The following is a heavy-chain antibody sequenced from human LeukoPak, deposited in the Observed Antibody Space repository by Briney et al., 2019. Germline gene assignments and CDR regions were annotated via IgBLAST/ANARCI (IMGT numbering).Heavy chain of an antibody. Sequence: EGSLRLSCAASGFTVSSYAMSWVRQAPGKGLEWVSAISGSGGSTYYADSVKGRFTISRDNSKNTLYLQMNSLRAEDTAVYYCAKGGIFGVAGYYYYMDVWGKGTTVTVSS. CDR2: ISGSGGST. V-gene: IGHV3-23*01. CDR1: GFTVSSYA. D-gene: IGHD3-3*01. CDR3: AKGGIFGVAGYYYYMDV. J-gene: IGHJ6*03.